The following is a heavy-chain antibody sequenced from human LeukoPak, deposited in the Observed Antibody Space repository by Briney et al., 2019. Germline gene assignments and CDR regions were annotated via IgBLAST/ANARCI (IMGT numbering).Heavy chain of an antibody. CDR3: AKDKGFDYGSGGDAFDI. CDR2: ISSSGSAI. J-gene: IGHJ3*02. Sequence: PGGSLRLSCAASGFTFSSYEMNWVRQAPGKGLEWVSYISSSGSAIYYADSVKGRFTISRDNAKNSLYLQMNSLRAEDTALYYCAKDKGFDYGSGGDAFDIWGQGTMVTVSS. V-gene: IGHV3-48*03. D-gene: IGHD3-10*01. CDR1: GFTFSSYE.